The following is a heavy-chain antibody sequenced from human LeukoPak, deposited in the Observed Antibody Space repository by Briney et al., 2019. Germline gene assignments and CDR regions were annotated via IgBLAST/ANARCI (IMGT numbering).Heavy chain of an antibody. V-gene: IGHV3-53*01. CDR1: GFTVSSNY. D-gene: IGHD3-16*02. CDR2: IYSGGST. CDR3: AKVSDYDYVWGSYPDY. J-gene: IGHJ4*02. Sequence: PGGSLRLSRAASGFTVSSNYMSWVRQAPGKGLEWVSVIYSGGSTYYADSVKGRFTISRDNSKNTLYLQMNSLRAEDTAVYYCAKVSDYDYVWGSYPDYWGQGTLVTVSS.